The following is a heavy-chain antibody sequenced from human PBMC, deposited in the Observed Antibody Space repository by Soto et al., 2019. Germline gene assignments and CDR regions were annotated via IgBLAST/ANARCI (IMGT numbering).Heavy chain of an antibody. J-gene: IGHJ5*02. D-gene: IGHD6-13*01. V-gene: IGHV4-59*01. CDR1: GGSISSYY. Sequence: SETLSLTCTVSGGSISSYYWSWIRQPPGKGLEWIGYIYYSGSTNYNPSLKSRVTISVDTSKNQFSLKLSSVTAADTAVYYCARGIAAAGENWFDPWGQGTLVTVSS. CDR2: IYYSGST. CDR3: ARGIAAAGENWFDP.